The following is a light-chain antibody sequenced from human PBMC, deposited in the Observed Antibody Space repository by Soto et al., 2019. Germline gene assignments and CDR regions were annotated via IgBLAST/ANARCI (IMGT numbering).Light chain of an antibody. V-gene: IGLV1-40*01. CDR2: KNN. Sequence: QSALAQPPSVSGAPGQTITMSCTGSGSNVGASYDVHWYQVLPGAGPRLLIYKNNNRPSGVPDRFSGSKSGTSASLAITGLRAEDEADYYCQSYDNILSGPLFGGGTKVTV. J-gene: IGLJ3*02. CDR3: QSYDNILSGPL. CDR1: GSNVGASYD.